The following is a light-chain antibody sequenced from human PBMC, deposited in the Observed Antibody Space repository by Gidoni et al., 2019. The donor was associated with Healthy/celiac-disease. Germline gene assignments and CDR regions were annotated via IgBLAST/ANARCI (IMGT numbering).Light chain of an antibody. CDR1: SIDVGGYNY. Sequence: QSALTQPASVSGSPGQSITISCTGTSIDVGGYNYVSWYQQHPGNAPKLSIYEVSNRPSGVPVRFSGSKSGNTASLTISGLQAEDEADYYCSSYTSSSTVVFGGGTKLTVL. CDR3: SSYTSSSTVV. CDR2: EVS. V-gene: IGLV2-14*01. J-gene: IGLJ2*01.